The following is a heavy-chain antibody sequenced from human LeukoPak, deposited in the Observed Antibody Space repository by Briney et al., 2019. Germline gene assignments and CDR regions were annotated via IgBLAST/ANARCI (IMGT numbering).Heavy chain of an antibody. CDR2: IYYSGST. CDR3: ARGQYYYDSSGYSMNFDY. D-gene: IGHD3-22*01. J-gene: IGHJ4*02. CDR1: GGPFSGYY. Sequence: SETLSLTCAVYGGPFSGYYWSWIRQPPGKGLEWIGYIYYSGSTNYNPSLKSRVTISVDTSKNQFSLKLSSVTAADTAVYYCARGQYYYDSSGYSMNFDYWGQGTLVTVSS. V-gene: IGHV4-59*01.